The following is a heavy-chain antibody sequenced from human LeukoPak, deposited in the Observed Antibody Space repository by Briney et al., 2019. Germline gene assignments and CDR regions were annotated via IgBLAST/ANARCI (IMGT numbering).Heavy chain of an antibody. CDR1: GGSISSGGYY. CDR2: IYYSGST. D-gene: IGHD6-13*01. J-gene: IGHJ3*02. CDR3: ASSIAAAGTRAFDI. V-gene: IGHV4-31*03. Sequence: SETLSLTCTVSGGSISSGGYYWSWIRQHPGKGLEWIGYIYYSGSTYYNPSLKSRVTISVDTSMNQFSLKLSSVTAADTAVYYCASSIAAAGTRAFDIWGQGTMVTVSS.